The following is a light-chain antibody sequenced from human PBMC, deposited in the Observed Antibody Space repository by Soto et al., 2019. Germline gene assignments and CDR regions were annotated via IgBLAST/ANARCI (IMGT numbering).Light chain of an antibody. CDR1: QSISNW. Sequence: DIHMTQSPSTLPASVGDRVTITCRASQSISNWLAWYQQKPGKAPNLLIYDASSLESGVPSRFSGSGSGTEFTLTISSLQPDDFATYYCQQYNSYWTFGQGTKVDIK. J-gene: IGKJ1*01. V-gene: IGKV1-5*01. CDR3: QQYNSYWT. CDR2: DAS.